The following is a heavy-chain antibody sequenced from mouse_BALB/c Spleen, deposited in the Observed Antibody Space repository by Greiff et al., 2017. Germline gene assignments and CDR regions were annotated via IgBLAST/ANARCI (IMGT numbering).Heavy chain of an antibody. CDR1: GFTFSSYG. Sequence: EVKLVESGGDLVKPGGSLKLSCAASGFTFSSYGMSWVRQTPDKRLEWVATISSGGSYTYYPDSVKGRFTISRDNAKNTLYLQMSSLKSEDTAMYYCARREDYDGYHFDYWGQGTTLTVSS. V-gene: IGHV5-6*02. J-gene: IGHJ2*01. CDR3: ARREDYDGYHFDY. D-gene: IGHD2-3*01. CDR2: ISSGGSYT.